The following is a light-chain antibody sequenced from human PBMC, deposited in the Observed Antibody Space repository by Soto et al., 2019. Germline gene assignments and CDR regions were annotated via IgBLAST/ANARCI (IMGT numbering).Light chain of an antibody. V-gene: IGKV1-5*03. CDR3: QQYSSYSLFS. CDR2: KAS. CDR1: QNINNW. J-gene: IGKJ3*01. Sequence: DIQMTQSPSTLSASVGDRVTITCRASQNINNWLAWYQQKPGTAPKLLISKASSLQGGVPSRFSGSGSGTAYTLTISCLQADDFATYYCQQYSSYSLFSSGPGTKVDIK.